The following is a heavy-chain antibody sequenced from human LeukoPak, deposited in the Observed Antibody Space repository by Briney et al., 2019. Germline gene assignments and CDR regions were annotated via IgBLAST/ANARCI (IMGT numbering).Heavy chain of an antibody. J-gene: IGHJ6*03. V-gene: IGHV1-58*01. D-gene: IGHD3-10*01. Sequence: SVTVTRTSSAFTFTSSAVQMVRLPRGPRLGWIGWIVIGSGNTNYAQKFQERVTITRDMSTSTAYMELSSLRSEDTAVYYCAAPRGYYGSGSNYYYYMDVWGKGTTVTVSS. CDR3: AAPRGYYGSGSNYYYYMDV. CDR2: IVIGSGNT. CDR1: AFTFTSSA.